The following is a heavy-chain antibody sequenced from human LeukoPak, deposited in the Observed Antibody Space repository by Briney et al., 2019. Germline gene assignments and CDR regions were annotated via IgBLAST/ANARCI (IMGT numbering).Heavy chain of an antibody. CDR3: ARGDGQWLVLHYFDY. D-gene: IGHD6-19*01. CDR2: ISSSSSYI. Sequence: PGGSLRLSCAASGFTFSNYVMNWVRQAPGKGLEWVSSISSSSSYIYYADSVKGRFTISRDNSKNTLYLQMNSLRAEDTAVYYCARGDGQWLVLHYFDYWGQGTLVTVSS. V-gene: IGHV3-21*01. CDR1: GFTFSNYV. J-gene: IGHJ4*02.